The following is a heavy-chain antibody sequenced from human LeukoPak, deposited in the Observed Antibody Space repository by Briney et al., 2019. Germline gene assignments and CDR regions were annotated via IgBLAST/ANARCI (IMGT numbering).Heavy chain of an antibody. Sequence: SETLSLTCVVSGGSISSTSYYWGWIRQPPGKGLEWIGSIYSSGSTYYNPSLRSRVTISVDTSKNQFSLKLNSVTAADTAVYHCARRVTAFDIWGQGTMVTVSS. CDR3: ARRVTAFDI. V-gene: IGHV4-39*01. J-gene: IGHJ3*02. D-gene: IGHD3-16*02. CDR2: IYSSGST. CDR1: GGSISSTSYY.